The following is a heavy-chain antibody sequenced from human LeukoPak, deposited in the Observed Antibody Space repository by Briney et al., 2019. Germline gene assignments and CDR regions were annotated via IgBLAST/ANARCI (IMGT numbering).Heavy chain of an antibody. Sequence: SETLSLTCTVSGGSISSSSYYWGWIRQPPGKGLEWIGSIYYSGSTYYNPSLKSRVTISVDTSKNQFSLKLSSVTAADTAVYYCARHYRGVVDTMLVVVYWFDPWGQGTLVTVSS. D-gene: IGHD3-22*01. V-gene: IGHV4-39*01. CDR1: GGSISSSSYY. CDR2: IYYSGST. J-gene: IGHJ5*02. CDR3: ARHYRGVVDTMLVVVYWFDP.